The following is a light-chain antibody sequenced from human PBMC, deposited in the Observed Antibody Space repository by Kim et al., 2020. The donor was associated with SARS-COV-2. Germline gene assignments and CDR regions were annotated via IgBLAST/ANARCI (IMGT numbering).Light chain of an antibody. CDR2: ANS. Sequence: QSVLTQPPSVSGAPGQRVTISCTGSSSNLGSGYDVNWYQQLPGTVPKLLIYANSNRPSGVPCRFSGSKSGSSASLAITGLQAEDETDYYCSSYTSSSTYVFGTGTKVTVL. CDR3: SSYTSSSTYV. V-gene: IGLV1-40*01. CDR1: SSNLGSGYD. J-gene: IGLJ1*01.